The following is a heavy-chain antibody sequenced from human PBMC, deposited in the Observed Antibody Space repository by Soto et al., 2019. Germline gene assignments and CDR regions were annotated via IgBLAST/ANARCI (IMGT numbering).Heavy chain of an antibody. V-gene: IGHV4-61*01. CDR3: ARDGRATAGMDV. D-gene: IGHD1-26*01. Sequence: SETLSLTCTVSGGSVISGSYYWSWIRQPPGKGLEWIGYIYYSGSTNYNPSLKSRVTISVDTSKNQFSLKLSSVTAADTAVYYCARDGRATAGMDVWGQGSTVTVSS. CDR1: GGSVISGSYY. CDR2: IYYSGST. J-gene: IGHJ6*02.